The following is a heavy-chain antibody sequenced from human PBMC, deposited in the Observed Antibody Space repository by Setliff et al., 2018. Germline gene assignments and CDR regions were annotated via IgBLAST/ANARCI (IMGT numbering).Heavy chain of an antibody. D-gene: IGHD6-6*01. CDR2: TSAYNGNT. Sequence: ASVKVSCKASGYTFSSYGISWVRQAPGQGLEWMGWTSAYNGNTNYAQKFQGRVTMTTDTSTSTGYMELRSLRPDDTAVYYCATRRAARSPLTGWGQGTLVTVSS. CDR1: GYTFSSYG. J-gene: IGHJ4*02. CDR3: ATRRAARSPLTG. V-gene: IGHV1-18*01.